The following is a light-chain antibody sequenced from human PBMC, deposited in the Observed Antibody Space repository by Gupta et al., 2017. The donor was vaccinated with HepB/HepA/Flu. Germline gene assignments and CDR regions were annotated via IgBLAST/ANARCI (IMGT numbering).Light chain of an antibody. CDR3: QSAGNNGSSVV. V-gene: IGLV3-25*03. J-gene: IGLJ2*01. CDR2: KDN. Sequence: SYELTRSPSVSVFPGQTARITCSGSALTNEYTYWYQQKPGQAPILVMYKDNERPSGIPERISGSSSGTTVTLTISAVQAEDEADYYCQSAGNNGSSVVFGGGTKLTVL. CDR1: ALTNEY.